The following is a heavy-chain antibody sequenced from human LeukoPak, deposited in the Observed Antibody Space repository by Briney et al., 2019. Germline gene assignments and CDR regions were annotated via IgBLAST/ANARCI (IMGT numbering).Heavy chain of an antibody. V-gene: IGHV3-30-3*02. CDR3: AKTWIAVAATDYFDY. D-gene: IGHD6-19*01. CDR1: GFTFSSYA. Sequence: SGGSLRLSCAASGFTFSSYAMHWVRQAPGKGLEWVAVISYDGSNKYYADSVKGRFTNSRDNSKNTLYLQMNSLRAEDTAVYYCAKTWIAVAATDYFDYWGQGTLVTVSS. J-gene: IGHJ4*02. CDR2: ISYDGSNK.